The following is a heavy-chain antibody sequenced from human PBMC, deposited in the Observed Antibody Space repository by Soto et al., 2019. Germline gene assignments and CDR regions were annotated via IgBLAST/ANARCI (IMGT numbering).Heavy chain of an antibody. J-gene: IGHJ4*02. CDR2: IFHSGGT. Sequence: SETLSLTCAVSGDSISSSNWWSWVRQPPGKGLEWIGEIFHSGGTTYNPSLKSRVTISVDKSKNQFSLKLSSVTAADTAVYYCARVPTNDFWSGYADYWGQGTQVTVS. CDR3: ARVPTNDFWSGYADY. V-gene: IGHV4-4*02. D-gene: IGHD3-3*01. CDR1: GDSISSSNW.